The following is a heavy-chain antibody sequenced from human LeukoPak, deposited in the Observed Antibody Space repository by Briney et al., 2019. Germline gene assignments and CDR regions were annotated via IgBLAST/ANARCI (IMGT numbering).Heavy chain of an antibody. J-gene: IGHJ3*02. D-gene: IGHD4-23*01. CDR3: ARATVVTNAFDI. CDR1: GFTVSSNY. CDR2: IYSGGST. V-gene: IGHV3-53*01. Sequence: PGGSLRLSCAASGFTVSSNYMSWVRQAPGKGLEWVSVIYSGGSTYYADSVKGRFTISRDNSENTLYLQMNSLRAEDTAVYYCARATVVTNAFDIWGQGTMVTVSS.